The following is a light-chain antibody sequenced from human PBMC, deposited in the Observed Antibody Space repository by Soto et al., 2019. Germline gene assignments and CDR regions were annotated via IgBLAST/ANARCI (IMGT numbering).Light chain of an antibody. CDR3: ATWDGSLPGEV. V-gene: IGLV1-51*01. CDR2: DNN. J-gene: IGLJ2*01. Sequence: QSVLTQSPSVSAAPGQSVTISCSGSSSNIGNNYVSWYQQLPGTAPKLLIYDNNKQPSGILDRFSGSKSGTSGTLDITGLQTGAEADYYCATWDGSLPGEVFGGGTKLTVL. CDR1: SSNIGNNY.